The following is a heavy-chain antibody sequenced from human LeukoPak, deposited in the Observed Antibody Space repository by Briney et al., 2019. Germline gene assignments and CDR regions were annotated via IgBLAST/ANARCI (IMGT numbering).Heavy chain of an antibody. CDR3: ARANTGFSPNWFDP. V-gene: IGHV4-38-2*02. J-gene: IGHJ5*02. CDR1: GSSISSAYY. D-gene: IGHD5-18*01. CDR2: VYHSGST. Sequence: SETLSLTCTVSGSSISSAYYWAWIRQPPGKGLEWIGSVYHSGSTYSNPSLKSRLTMSVDTSKNQFSLKLSSVTAADTAVYYCARANTGFSPNWFDPWGQGTLVTVSS.